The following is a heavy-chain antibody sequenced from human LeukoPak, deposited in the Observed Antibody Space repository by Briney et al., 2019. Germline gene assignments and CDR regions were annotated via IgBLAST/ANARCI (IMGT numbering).Heavy chain of an antibody. D-gene: IGHD3-22*01. Sequence: ASETLSLTCTVSGGSISSGGYYWSWIRQHPGKGLEWIVYIYYSGSTYYSPSLKSRVTISVDTSKNQFSLKLSSVTAADTAVYYCARYDYDSSGYYYADYWGQGTLVTVSS. CDR2: IYYSGST. J-gene: IGHJ4*02. V-gene: IGHV4-31*03. CDR3: ARYDYDSSGYYYADY. CDR1: GGSISSGGYY.